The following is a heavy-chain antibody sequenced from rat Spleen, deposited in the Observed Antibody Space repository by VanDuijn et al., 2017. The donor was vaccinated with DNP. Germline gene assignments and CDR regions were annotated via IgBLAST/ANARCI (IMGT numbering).Heavy chain of an antibody. Sequence: EVKLVESGGGLVQPGRSLKLSCAASGFNFNDYWMGWVRQAPGKGLEWIGEINKDSRTIKYAPSLKDKFTVSRDNAQNTLYLQMSKVGSEDTATYYCARLDYGFDYWGQGVMVTVST. CDR1: GFNFNDYW. CDR3: ARLDYGFDY. J-gene: IGHJ2*01. V-gene: IGHV4-2*01. D-gene: IGHD1-11*01. CDR2: INKDSRTI.